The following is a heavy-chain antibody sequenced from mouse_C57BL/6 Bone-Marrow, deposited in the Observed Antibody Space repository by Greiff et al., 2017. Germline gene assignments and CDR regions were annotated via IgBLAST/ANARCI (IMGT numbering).Heavy chain of an antibody. CDR2: FHPYNDDT. J-gene: IGHJ2*01. D-gene: IGHD4-1*01. V-gene: IGHV1-47*01. CDR3: ARLNWDVGDFDY. Sequence: QVQLKESGAELVKPGASVKMSCKASGYTFTTYPIEWMKQNHGKSLEWIGNFHPYNDDTKYNEKFKGKATLTVEKSYSTVYLELSRLTSDDSAVYYCARLNWDVGDFDYWGQGTTLTVSS. CDR1: GYTFTTYP.